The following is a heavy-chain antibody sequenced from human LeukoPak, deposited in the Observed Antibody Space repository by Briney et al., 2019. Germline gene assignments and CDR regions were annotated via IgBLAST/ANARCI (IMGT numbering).Heavy chain of an antibody. Sequence: PSETLSLTCTVSGGSISGNYWSWIRQPPGEGLEWIGYAYSSGHTNYNSSLKSRVTMSLDTSKSQFSLRLSSVTAADTAVYFCARHPFATPFDYWGPGTLVTVSS. D-gene: IGHD2-15*01. J-gene: IGHJ4*02. CDR2: AYSSGHT. CDR3: ARHPFATPFDY. CDR1: GGSISGNY. V-gene: IGHV4-59*08.